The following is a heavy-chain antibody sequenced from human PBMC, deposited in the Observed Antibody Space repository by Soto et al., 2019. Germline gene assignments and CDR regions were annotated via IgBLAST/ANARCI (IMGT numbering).Heavy chain of an antibody. CDR1: GYSFMKYG. V-gene: IGHV1-18*01. D-gene: IGHD2-8*01. CDR3: AREASVLIPDAQPSRFDY. Sequence: GASVKVSCKGCGYSFMKYGINWVRQAPGQGLEWVGWISPYTGYTHSAQKFHGRLTLTTDTAASTAYMALRILRSADTALYYCAREASVLIPDAQPSRFDYWGQGTLVTVSS. CDR2: ISPYTGYT. J-gene: IGHJ4*02.